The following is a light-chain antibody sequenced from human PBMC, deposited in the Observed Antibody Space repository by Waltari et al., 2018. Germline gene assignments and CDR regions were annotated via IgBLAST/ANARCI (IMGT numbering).Light chain of an antibody. J-gene: IGKJ1*01. CDR2: GAS. CDR1: QSVGRT. V-gene: IGKV3-20*01. CDR3: QHYVRLPAT. Sequence: EIVLTQSPGTLSLSPGERATLACRASQSVGRTLAWYQQKPVRAPRILIFGASSRASGIPDRFSGSGSGTDFSLTISRLEPEDFAVYYCQHYVRLPATFGQGTKVEIK.